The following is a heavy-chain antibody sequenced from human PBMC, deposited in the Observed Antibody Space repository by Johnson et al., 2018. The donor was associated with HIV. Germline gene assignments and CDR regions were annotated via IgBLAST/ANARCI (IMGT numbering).Heavy chain of an antibody. J-gene: IGHJ3*02. CDR2: ISYDGSNK. Sequence: VLLVESGGGVVQPGRSLRLSCAASGFTFSSYSMHWFRQAPAKGLEWVAVISYDGSNKYYADSVKGRFTISRDNSKNTLYLQMNSLRAEDTAVYYCARDAVTPIWGQGTMVTVSS. V-gene: IGHV3-30-3*01. D-gene: IGHD4-17*01. CDR3: ARDAVTPI. CDR1: GFTFSSYS.